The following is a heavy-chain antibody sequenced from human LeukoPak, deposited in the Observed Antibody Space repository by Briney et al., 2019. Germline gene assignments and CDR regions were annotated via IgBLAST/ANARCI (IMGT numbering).Heavy chain of an antibody. V-gene: IGHV3-30*02. J-gene: IGHJ6*03. CDR1: GFTFSSYG. CDR3: AKDAVAYHYDSSGYYRIYYYYMDV. Sequence: GGSLRLSCAASGFTFSSYGMHWVRQAPGKGLGWVAFIRYDGSNKYYADSVKGRFTISRDNSKNTLYLQMNSLRAEDTAVYYCAKDAVAYHYDSSGYYRIYYYYMDVWGKGTTVTVSS. CDR2: IRYDGSNK. D-gene: IGHD3-22*01.